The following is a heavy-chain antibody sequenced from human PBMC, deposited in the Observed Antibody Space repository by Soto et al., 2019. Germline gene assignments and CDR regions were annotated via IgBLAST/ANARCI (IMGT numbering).Heavy chain of an antibody. CDR3: ACIFSGGYGYGFYYYGMDV. J-gene: IGHJ6*02. D-gene: IGHD5-18*01. Sequence: SETLSLTWTISGGSISSIIYYWGWIRQPPGKGLEWIGSIYYSGSTYYNPSLKSRVTISVDTSKNQFSLKLSSVTAADTAVYYCACIFSGGYGYGFYYYGMDVWGQGTTVTVSS. CDR2: IYYSGST. CDR1: GGSISSIIYY. V-gene: IGHV4-39*01.